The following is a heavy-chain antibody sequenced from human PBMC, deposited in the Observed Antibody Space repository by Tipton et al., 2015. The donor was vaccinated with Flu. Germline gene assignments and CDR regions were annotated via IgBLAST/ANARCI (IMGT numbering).Heavy chain of an antibody. V-gene: IGHV3-64*02. D-gene: IGHD3-22*01. CDR3: ASPYYYDSSGYYYLHYYGMDV. J-gene: IGHJ6*02. Sequence: SLRLSCAASGFTFSDYAMHWVRQAPGKGLEYVSAISSNGDNTYYADSVKGRFTISRDNSKNTLYLQMGSLRAEDTAVYYCASPYYYDSSGYYYLHYYGMDVWGQGTTVTVSS. CDR1: GFTFSDYA. CDR2: ISSNGDNT.